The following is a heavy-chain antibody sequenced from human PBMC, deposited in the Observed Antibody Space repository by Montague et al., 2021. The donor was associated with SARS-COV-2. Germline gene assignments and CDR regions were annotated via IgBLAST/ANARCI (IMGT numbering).Heavy chain of an antibody. D-gene: IGHD5-24*01. J-gene: IGHJ4*02. Sequence: TLSLTCSVSGASLSSGGNFWAWVRQLPGKDLEWIGYIFHSGNTYYNPSLKSRVIISQDTSDNQLFLTLMSVTAADTAVYYCARERSLRDIYNYFDYWGQRTLVTVSS. CDR2: IFHSGNT. CDR3: ARERSLRDIYNYFDY. CDR1: GASLSSGGNF. V-gene: IGHV4-31*03.